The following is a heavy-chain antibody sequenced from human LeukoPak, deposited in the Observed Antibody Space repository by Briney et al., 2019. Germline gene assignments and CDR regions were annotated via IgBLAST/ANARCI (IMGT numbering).Heavy chain of an antibody. CDR3: ATSRVVVTAMPYYFDY. Sequence: GGSLRLSCAASGFTFSSHGMSWVRQAPGKGLEWVSAISGSGGSTYYADSVKGRFTISRDNSKNTLYLQMNSLRAEDTAVYYCATSRVVVTAMPYYFDYWGQGTLVTVSS. J-gene: IGHJ4*02. CDR2: ISGSGGST. CDR1: GFTFSSHG. V-gene: IGHV3-23*01. D-gene: IGHD2-21*02.